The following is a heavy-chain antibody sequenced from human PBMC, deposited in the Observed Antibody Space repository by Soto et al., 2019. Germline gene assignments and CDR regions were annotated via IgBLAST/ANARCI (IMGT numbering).Heavy chain of an antibody. D-gene: IGHD4-17*01. CDR3: ARDWSYGDDY. CDR2: INPNSGGT. CDR1: GYTFTGYY. J-gene: IGHJ4*02. V-gene: IGHV1-2*02. Sequence: ASVKVSCKASGYTFTGYYIHWVRQAPGQGLEWMGWINPNSGGTNYAQRFQGRVTMTGDTSISTAYMELSRLRSDDTAVYYCARDWSYGDDYSGQGPLLTVSS.